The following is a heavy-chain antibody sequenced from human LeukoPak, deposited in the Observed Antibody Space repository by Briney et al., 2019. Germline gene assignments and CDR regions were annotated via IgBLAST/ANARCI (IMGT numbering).Heavy chain of an antibody. CDR3: ARGSQQLWFDY. J-gene: IGHJ4*02. D-gene: IGHD5-18*01. Sequence: PSETLSLTCAVYGGSFSGYYWSWIRQPPGKGLEWIGEINHSGSTNYNPSLKSRVAISVDTSKNQFSLKLSSVTAADTAVYHCARGSQQLWFDYWGQGTLVTVSS. CDR1: GGSFSGYY. V-gene: IGHV4-34*01. CDR2: INHSGST.